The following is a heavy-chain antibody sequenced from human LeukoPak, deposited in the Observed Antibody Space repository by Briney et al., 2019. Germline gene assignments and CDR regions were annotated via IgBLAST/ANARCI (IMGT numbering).Heavy chain of an antibody. Sequence: PGGSLRLSCAASGFTFSSYAMSWVRQAPGKGLEWASAISGSGGSTNYADSVKGRFTISRDNAKNTLFLQMNSLRAKDTAVYYCSRVRASFDYWGQGTLVTVAS. CDR3: SRVRASFDY. J-gene: IGHJ4*02. D-gene: IGHD3-10*01. CDR2: ISGSGGST. CDR1: GFTFSSYA. V-gene: IGHV3-23*01.